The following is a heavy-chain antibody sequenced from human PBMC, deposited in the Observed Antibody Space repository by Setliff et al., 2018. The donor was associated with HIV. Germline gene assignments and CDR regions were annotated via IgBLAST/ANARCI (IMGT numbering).Heavy chain of an antibody. J-gene: IGHJ6*02. CDR3: ARDSYYDCSGYRGGGPGGYYYYGKGV. D-gene: IGHD3-22*01. Sequence: ASVKVSFKASGYTFTGYYMHWVRQAPGQGLEWMGWINPNSGGTNYAQKFQGRVTMTRDTSISTAYMELSRLRSDDTAVYYCARDSYYDCSGYRGGGPGGYYYYGKGVWGQGTTVTVS. CDR1: GYTFTGYY. CDR2: INPNSGGT. V-gene: IGHV1-2*02.